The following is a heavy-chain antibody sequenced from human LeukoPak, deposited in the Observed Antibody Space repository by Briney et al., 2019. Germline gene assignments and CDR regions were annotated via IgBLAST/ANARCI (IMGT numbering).Heavy chain of an antibody. D-gene: IGHD5-18*01. J-gene: IGHJ4*02. CDR1: GFTFSSYG. CDR3: ASRSDVDTAPNDY. Sequence: WGSLRLSCAASGFTFSSYGMHWVRQAPGKGLEWVASISYDESNKYYADSVKGRFTISRENSKNTLYLQMNSLRGEDTAVYYCASRSDVDTAPNDYWGQGTLVTVSS. V-gene: IGHV3-30*03. CDR2: ISYDESNK.